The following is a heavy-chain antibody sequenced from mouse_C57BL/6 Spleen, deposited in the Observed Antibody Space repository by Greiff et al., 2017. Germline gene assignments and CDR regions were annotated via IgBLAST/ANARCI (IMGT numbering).Heavy chain of an antibody. J-gene: IGHJ3*01. CDR1: GFTFSSYA. V-gene: IGHV5-9-1*02. D-gene: IGHD1-1*01. CDR3: TREGAYGSSPWFAY. CDR2: ISSGGDYI. Sequence: EVKLVESGAGLVKPGGSLKLSCAASGFTFSSYAMSWVRQTPEKRLEWVAYISSGGDYIYYADTVKGRFTISRDNARNTLYLQMSSLKSEDTAMYYCTREGAYGSSPWFAYWGQGTLVTVSA.